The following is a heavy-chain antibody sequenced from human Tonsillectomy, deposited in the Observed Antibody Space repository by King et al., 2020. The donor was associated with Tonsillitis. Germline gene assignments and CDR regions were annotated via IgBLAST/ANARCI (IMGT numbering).Heavy chain of an antibody. CDR2: INPSGGST. CDR3: ARDSLYYDFWSGYGSPNWFDP. CDR1: GYTFTSYY. J-gene: IGHJ5*02. V-gene: IGHV1-46*03. D-gene: IGHD3-3*01. Sequence: QLVQSGAEVKKPGASVKVSCKASGYTFTSYYMHWVRQAPGQGLEWMGIINPSGGSTSYAQKFQGRVTMTRDTSTSTVYMELSSVRSEDTAVYYCARDSLYYDFWSGYGSPNWFDPWGQGTLVTVSS.